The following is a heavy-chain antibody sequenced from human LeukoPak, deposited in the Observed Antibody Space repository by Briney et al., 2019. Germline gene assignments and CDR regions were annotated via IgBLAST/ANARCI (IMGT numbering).Heavy chain of an antibody. D-gene: IGHD3-10*01. CDR1: GGSISSGGYY. CDR2: IYYSGST. V-gene: IGHV4-31*03. Sequence: SQTLSLTCTVSGGSISSGGYYWRWIRQHPGKGLEWIVYIYYSGSTYYNPSLKSRVTISVDTSKNQFSLKLSSVTAADTAVYYCARYADYGSGSFSSFDYWGQGTLVTVSS. CDR3: ARYADYGSGSFSSFDY. J-gene: IGHJ4*02.